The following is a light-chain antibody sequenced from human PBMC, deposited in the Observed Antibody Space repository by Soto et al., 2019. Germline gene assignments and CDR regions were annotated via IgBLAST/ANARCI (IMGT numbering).Light chain of an antibody. CDR2: DVG. CDR3: SSYTSSTTVL. Sequence: QSALTQPASVSGSPGQSITISCTGTSSDVGGYNYVSWYQQHPGKAPKLMIYDVGYQPSGVSNRFSGSKSGDTASLTISGLQPEDEADYYCSSYTSSTTVLFGGGTKLTVL. V-gene: IGLV2-14*01. CDR1: SSDVGGYNY. J-gene: IGLJ2*01.